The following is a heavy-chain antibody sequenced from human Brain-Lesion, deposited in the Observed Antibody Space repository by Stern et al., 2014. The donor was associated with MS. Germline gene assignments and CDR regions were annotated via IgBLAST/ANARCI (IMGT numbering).Heavy chain of an antibody. V-gene: IGHV3-30*18. D-gene: IGHD3-10*01. Sequence: QVQLVESGGGVVQPGRSLRLSCAASGFTFSNYGMHWVRQAPGKGLEWVAVISYDGSNQDYADSVKVRFTISRDNSKNPLYLQMNSLRAEDTAVYYCAKLHPPITMVRGYFDYWGQGTLVTVSS. CDR3: AKLHPPITMVRGYFDY. CDR1: GFTFSNYG. CDR2: ISYDGSNQ. J-gene: IGHJ4*02.